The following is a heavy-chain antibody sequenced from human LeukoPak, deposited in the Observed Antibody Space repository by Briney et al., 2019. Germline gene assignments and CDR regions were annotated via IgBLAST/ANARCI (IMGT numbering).Heavy chain of an antibody. V-gene: IGHV3-21*01. CDR3: ARDLTSVTTFDY. CDR1: GFTFSPYS. CDR2: INSASTNI. J-gene: IGHJ4*01. D-gene: IGHD4-17*01. Sequence: GGSLRLSCAASGFTFSPYSMNWFRQAPDKGLEWVSSINSASTNIHYTDSVKGRFTISRDNAKKSVYLQMNSLRVEDTAVYYCARDLTSVTTFDYWGQGALVTVSS.